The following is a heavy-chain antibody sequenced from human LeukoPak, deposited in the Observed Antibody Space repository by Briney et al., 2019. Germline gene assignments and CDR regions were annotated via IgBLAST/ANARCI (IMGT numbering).Heavy chain of an antibody. CDR2: IHHSGST. J-gene: IGHJ4*02. D-gene: IGHD3-10*01. Sequence: SETLSLTCAVSGYSISSGYYWGWIRQPPGKGLEWIGSIHHSGSTYYNPSLKSRVTISVDTSKNQFSLKLSSVTAADTAVYYCARSRGYYGSGSYYLDYWGQGTLVTVSS. V-gene: IGHV4-38-2*01. CDR3: ARSRGYYGSGSYYLDY. CDR1: GYSISSGYY.